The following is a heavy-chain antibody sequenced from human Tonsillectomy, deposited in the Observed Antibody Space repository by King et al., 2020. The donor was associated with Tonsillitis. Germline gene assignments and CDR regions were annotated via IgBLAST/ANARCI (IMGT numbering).Heavy chain of an antibody. Sequence: VQLQQWGAGLLKPSETLSLTCAVYGGSFSGYYWSWIRQPPGKGLEWIGEINHSGSTNYNPSLKSRVTMSLDTSKNHFSLNLTSVTAADTAVYYCARVMDFGFSYFDCWGQGTLVTVSS. V-gene: IGHV4-34*01. D-gene: IGHD2-8*01. CDR1: GGSFSGYY. J-gene: IGHJ4*02. CDR3: ARVMDFGFSYFDC. CDR2: INHSGST.